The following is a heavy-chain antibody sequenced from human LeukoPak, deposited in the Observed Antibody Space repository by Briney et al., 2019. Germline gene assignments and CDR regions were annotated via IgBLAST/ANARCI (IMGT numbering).Heavy chain of an antibody. D-gene: IGHD3-10*01. J-gene: IGHJ4*02. CDR2: IYTTGTT. CDR3: ARGPLFSGRHQYYFDY. V-gene: IGHV4-4*07. CDR1: GGSISSYY. Sequence: SETLSLTCTVSGGSISSYYWSWIRQPAGKGLEGIGRIYTTGTTNYNPSLKSRVTMSVDTSKNQFSLKLSSVTAADTAVYYCARGPLFSGRHQYYFDYWGQGTLVTASS.